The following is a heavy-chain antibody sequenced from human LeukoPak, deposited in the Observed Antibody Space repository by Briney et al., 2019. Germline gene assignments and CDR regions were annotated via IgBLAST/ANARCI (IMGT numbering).Heavy chain of an antibody. V-gene: IGHV4-59*08. Sequence: SETLSLTCTVSGGSIGGYYWSWIRQPPGKGLEWIGYISHSGRTNYNPSLRSRVTISVATSKSQFSLRLSSVTAADTALYYCARHDYSNPRVDYWGQGTLVTVSS. D-gene: IGHD4-11*01. CDR2: ISHSGRT. J-gene: IGHJ4*02. CDR3: ARHDYSNPRVDY. CDR1: GGSIGGYY.